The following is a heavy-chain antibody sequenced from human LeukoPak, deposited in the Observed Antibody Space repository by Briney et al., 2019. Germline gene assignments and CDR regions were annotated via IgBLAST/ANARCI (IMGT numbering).Heavy chain of an antibody. D-gene: IGHD2-2*01. CDR2: IYYSGST. V-gene: IGHV4-31*03. J-gene: IGHJ6*02. CDR1: GGSISSGGYY. Sequence: SETLSLTCTVSGGSISSGGYYWSWIRQHPGKGLEWIGYIYYSGSTYYNPSLKSRVTISVDTSKNQFSLKLSSVTAADTAVYYCARPDPLGYCSSTSCSDYYYYGMDVWGQGTTVTVSS. CDR3: ARPDPLGYCSSTSCSDYYYYGMDV.